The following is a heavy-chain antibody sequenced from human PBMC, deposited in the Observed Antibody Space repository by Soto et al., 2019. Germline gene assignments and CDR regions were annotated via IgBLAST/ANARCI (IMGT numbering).Heavy chain of an antibody. V-gene: IGHV1-24*01. CDR2: IDPEDGET. J-gene: IGHJ4*02. Sequence: ASVKVSCKASGYSFTGNAIHWVRQAPGQGLEWMGWIDPEDGETNYAQKFQGRVTMTEDTSTDTAYMELGSLRSEDTAVYYCATVGGLGYCSSTSCYDYWGQGTLVTVSS. D-gene: IGHD2-2*01. CDR3: ATVGGLGYCSSTSCYDY. CDR1: GYSFTGNA.